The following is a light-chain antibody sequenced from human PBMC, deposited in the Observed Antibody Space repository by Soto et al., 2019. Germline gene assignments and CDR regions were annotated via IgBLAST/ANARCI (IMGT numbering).Light chain of an antibody. CDR1: SSDVGAYNY. Sequence: QSALTQSPSASGSPGQSVTISCTGTSSDVGAYNYVSWYQQYPGKAPKLMIYEVSKRPSGVPDRFSGSKSGKTASLTVSRLQPEDEADYYCTSYAGSNIWVFGGGTKLTVL. J-gene: IGLJ3*02. V-gene: IGLV2-8*01. CDR2: EVS. CDR3: TSYAGSNIWV.